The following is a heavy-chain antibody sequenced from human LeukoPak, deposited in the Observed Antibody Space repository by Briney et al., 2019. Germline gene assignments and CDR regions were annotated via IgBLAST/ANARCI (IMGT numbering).Heavy chain of an antibody. D-gene: IGHD3-10*01. CDR3: ARRPSYGSDLDY. Sequence: ASAKVSCKASGYTFTGYYMHWVRQAPGQGLEWMGWINPNSGGTNYAQKFQGRVTMTRDTSISTAYMELSRLRSDDTAVYYCARRPSYGSDLDYWGQGTLVTVSS. J-gene: IGHJ4*02. V-gene: IGHV1-2*02. CDR1: GYTFTGYY. CDR2: INPNSGGT.